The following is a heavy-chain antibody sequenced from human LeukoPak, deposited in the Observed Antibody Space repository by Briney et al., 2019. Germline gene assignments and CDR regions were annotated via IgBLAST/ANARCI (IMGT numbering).Heavy chain of an antibody. V-gene: IGHV4-39*07. CDR3: ARDGTYYYDSSGYYFST. D-gene: IGHD3-22*01. CDR1: GGSITSSYY. Sequence: SETLSLTCTVSGGSITSSYYWGWIRQPPGKGLEWIGSIYYSGSTYYNPSLKSRVTISVDTSKNQFSLKLSSVTAADTAVYYCARDGTYYYDSSGYYFSTWGQGTLVTVSS. CDR2: IYYSGST. J-gene: IGHJ5*02.